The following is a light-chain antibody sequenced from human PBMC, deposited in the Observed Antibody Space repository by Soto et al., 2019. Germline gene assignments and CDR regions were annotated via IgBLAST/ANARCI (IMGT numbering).Light chain of an antibody. J-gene: IGKJ1*01. V-gene: IGKV3-15*01. CDR3: QQYNDWPPWT. CDR1: QSVSSN. CDR2: GAP. Sequence: EIVMTQSPAALSLSPVEGSTVCLRASQSVSSNLAWYQQKPGQAPRLLIHGAPTRATGIPDRFSGSGSGTEFTLTISSLQSEDFVVYYCQQYNDWPPWTFGQGTKVDIK.